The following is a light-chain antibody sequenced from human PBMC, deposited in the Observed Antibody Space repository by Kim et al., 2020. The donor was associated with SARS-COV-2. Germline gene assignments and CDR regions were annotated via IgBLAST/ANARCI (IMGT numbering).Light chain of an antibody. CDR3: QAWDSGTVV. V-gene: IGLV3-1*01. CDR1: KLGEKY. J-gene: IGLJ2*01. CDR2: QGF. Sequence: SYELTQPPSVSVSPGQTVTITCSGDKLGEKYSCWYQQKSGQSPVLVIYQGFKRPSGIPERFSGSNFGNTATLTISGTQAVDEADYYCQAWDSGTVVFGGGTKLTVL.